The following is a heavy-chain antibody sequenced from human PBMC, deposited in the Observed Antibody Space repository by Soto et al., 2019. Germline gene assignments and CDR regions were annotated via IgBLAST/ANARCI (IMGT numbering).Heavy chain of an antibody. CDR1: GYTFTSYG. CDR3: ARGAPKLAVDY. CDR2: ISAYNGNT. D-gene: IGHD1-26*01. Sequence: ASVKVSCKASGYTFTSYGISWVRQAPGQGLEWMGWISAYNGNTNYAQKFQGRVTITRDTSASTAYMELSSLRSEDTAVYYCARGAPKLAVDYWGQGTLVTVSS. V-gene: IGHV1-18*01. J-gene: IGHJ4*02.